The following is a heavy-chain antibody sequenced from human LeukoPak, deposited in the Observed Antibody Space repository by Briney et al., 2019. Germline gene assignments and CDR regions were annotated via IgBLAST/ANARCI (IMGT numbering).Heavy chain of an antibody. V-gene: IGHV4-34*01. J-gene: IGHJ4*02. Sequence: PSETLSLTCAVYGGSFSGYFWSWIRQPPGKGLEWIGEINLSGSTNYNPSLESRVTISVDTSENQFSLKLSSVTAADTAIYYCARGPFYTTGYYYWGQGTLVTVSS. CDR3: ARGPFYTTGYYY. CDR1: GGSFSGYF. CDR2: INLSGST. D-gene: IGHD3-9*01.